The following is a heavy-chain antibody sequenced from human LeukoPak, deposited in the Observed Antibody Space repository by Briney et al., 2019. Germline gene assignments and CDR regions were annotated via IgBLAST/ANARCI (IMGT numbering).Heavy chain of an antibody. CDR1: GGTFSNYA. Sequence: GASVKVSCKASGGTFSNYAISWVRQAPGQGLEWMGGIIPIFGTANYAQKFQGRVTITADESTSTAYMELSSLRSEDTAVYYCASPSSAILEWSAYYYYGMDVWGQGTTVTVSS. J-gene: IGHJ6*02. D-gene: IGHD3-3*01. V-gene: IGHV1-69*13. CDR2: IIPIFGTA. CDR3: ASPSSAILEWSAYYYYGMDV.